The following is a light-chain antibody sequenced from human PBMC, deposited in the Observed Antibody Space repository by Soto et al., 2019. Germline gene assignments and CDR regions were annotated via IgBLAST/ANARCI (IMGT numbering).Light chain of an antibody. CDR2: SND. V-gene: IGLV1-44*01. CDR3: AAWDDSLNGWV. Sequence: QSVLTQPPSASGTPGQRVTMSCSGSSSNIAGNTVNWYQQMPGTAPKLLIYSNDQRPSGVPDRFFGSKSGTSASLAISGLQSEDEADYDCAAWDDSLNGWVFGGGTQLTVL. CDR1: SSNIAGNT. J-gene: IGLJ3*02.